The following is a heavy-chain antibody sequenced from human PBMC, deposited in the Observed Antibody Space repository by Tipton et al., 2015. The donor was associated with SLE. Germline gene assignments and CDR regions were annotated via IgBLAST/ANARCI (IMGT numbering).Heavy chain of an antibody. Sequence: TLSLTCTVSGGSISSYYWSWIRQPPGKGLEWIGYIYTSGSTNYNPSLKSRVTISVDTSKNQFSLKLSSVTAADTAVYYCAREGITIFGVFRRWGQGTQVSVSS. CDR1: GGSISSYY. D-gene: IGHD3-3*01. V-gene: IGHV4-4*08. CDR2: IYTSGST. CDR3: AREGITIFGVFRR. J-gene: IGHJ4*02.